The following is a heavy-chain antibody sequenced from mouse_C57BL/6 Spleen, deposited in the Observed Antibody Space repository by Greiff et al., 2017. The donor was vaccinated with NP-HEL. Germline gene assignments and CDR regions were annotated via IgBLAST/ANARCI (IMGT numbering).Heavy chain of an antibody. Sequence: QVQLQQPGAELVRPGSSVKLSCKASGYTFTSYWMAWVKQRPGQGLEWIGNIYPSDSETHYNQKFKDKATLTVDKSSSTAYMQLSSLTSEDSAVYYCARPDYDVGAMDYWGQGTSVTVSS. D-gene: IGHD2-4*01. CDR2: IYPSDSET. CDR3: ARPDYDVGAMDY. V-gene: IGHV1-61*01. CDR1: GYTFTSYW. J-gene: IGHJ4*01.